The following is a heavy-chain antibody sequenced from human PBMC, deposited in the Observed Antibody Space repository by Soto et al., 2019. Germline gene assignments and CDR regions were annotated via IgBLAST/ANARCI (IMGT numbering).Heavy chain of an antibody. CDR2: IRNKANSGTT. CDR1: GFTFSDAY. CDR3: AREQISYYGSGRTLDY. D-gene: IGHD3-10*01. V-gene: IGHV3-72*01. Sequence: PGGSLRLSCAASGFTFSDAYMDWVRQAPGKGLEWVGRIRNKANSGTTEYAASVKGRFTMSRDDSKSLLYLQMNSLKTEDTAVYYCAREQISYYGSGRTLDYWGQGTLVTVSS. J-gene: IGHJ4*02.